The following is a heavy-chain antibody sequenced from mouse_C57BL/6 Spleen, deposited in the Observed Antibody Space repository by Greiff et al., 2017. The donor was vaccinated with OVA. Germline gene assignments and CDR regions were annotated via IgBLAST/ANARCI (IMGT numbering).Heavy chain of an antibody. V-gene: IGHV5-16*01. J-gene: IGHJ1*03. CDR3: ARDYVITTTGYWYFDV. CDR1: GFTFSDYY. CDR2: INYDGSST. Sequence: EVHLVESEGGLVQPGSSMKLSCTASGFTFSDYYMAWVRQVPEKGLEWVANINYDGSSTYYLDSLKSRFIISRDNAKNILYLQMSSLKSEDTATYYCARDYVITTTGYWYFDVWGTGTTVTVSS. D-gene: IGHD2-4*01.